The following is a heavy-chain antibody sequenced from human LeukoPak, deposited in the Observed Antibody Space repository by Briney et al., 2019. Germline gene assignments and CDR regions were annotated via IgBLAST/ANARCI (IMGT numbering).Heavy chain of an antibody. CDR2: MNPNGGNT. V-gene: IGHV1-8*03. D-gene: IGHD3-3*01. Sequence: ASVKVSCKASGYTFTSYDINWVRQATGQGLEWLGWMNPNGGNTGYAQKFQGRVTITRNTSISTAYMELSSLRSEDTAVYYCARTYDFWSGYYPFDYWGQGTLVTVSS. J-gene: IGHJ4*02. CDR1: GYTFTSYD. CDR3: ARTYDFWSGYYPFDY.